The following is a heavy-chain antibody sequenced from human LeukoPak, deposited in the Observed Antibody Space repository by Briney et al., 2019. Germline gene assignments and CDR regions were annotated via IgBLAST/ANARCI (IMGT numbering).Heavy chain of an antibody. J-gene: IGHJ4*02. CDR3: ARDFKYSGYELDY. CDR1: GFTFSSYW. D-gene: IGHD5-12*01. V-gene: IGHV3-74*01. CDR2: INTDGSSS. Sequence: GGSLRLSCVASGFTFSSYWMHWVRQPPGKGPVWVSRINTDGSSSSYADSVKGRFTISRDNARNSLYLQMNSLRAEDTAVYYCARDFKYSGYELDYWGQGTLVTVSS.